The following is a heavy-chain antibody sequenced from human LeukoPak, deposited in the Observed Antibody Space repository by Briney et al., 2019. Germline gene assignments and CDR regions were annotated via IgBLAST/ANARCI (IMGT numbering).Heavy chain of an antibody. D-gene: IGHD6-13*01. CDR2: INPNSGGT. Sequence: ASVKVSCKASGYTFTGYYMHWVRQAPGQGLEWMGWINPNSGGTNYAQKFQGRVTMTGDTSISTAYMELSRLRSDDTAVYYCARAIAGAGSKGYFDYWGQGTLVTVSS. CDR1: GYTFTGYY. J-gene: IGHJ4*02. V-gene: IGHV1-2*02. CDR3: ARAIAGAGSKGYFDY.